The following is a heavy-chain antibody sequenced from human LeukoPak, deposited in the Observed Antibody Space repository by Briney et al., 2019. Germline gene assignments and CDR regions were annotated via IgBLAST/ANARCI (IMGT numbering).Heavy chain of an antibody. V-gene: IGHV3-66*01. D-gene: IGHD2-8*01. CDR1: GFIVTNNY. Sequence: GGSLRLSCTASGFIVTNNYINWVRQAPGKGLEWVSLVYSGGSTNYAASVKGRFTISRDNSKNMVYLQMNSLRAEDTAMYYCARDPPAVLIDTYGWGQGTLVTVSS. CDR2: VYSGGST. J-gene: IGHJ4*02. CDR3: ARDPPAVLIDTYG.